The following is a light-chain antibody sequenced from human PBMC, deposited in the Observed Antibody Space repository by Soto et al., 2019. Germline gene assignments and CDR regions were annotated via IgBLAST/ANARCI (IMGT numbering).Light chain of an antibody. V-gene: IGKV3-11*01. CDR3: QNRGKLPRT. CDR2: GAS. Sequence: EIVLTQSPATLSLSPGERATLSCRASQSVSSYLAWYQQKPGQAPRLLIYGASNRATGIPARFSGSGSGTDFTLTISSLEPEDFAVYYCQNRGKLPRTFGQGTKLEIK. CDR1: QSVSSY. J-gene: IGKJ2*01.